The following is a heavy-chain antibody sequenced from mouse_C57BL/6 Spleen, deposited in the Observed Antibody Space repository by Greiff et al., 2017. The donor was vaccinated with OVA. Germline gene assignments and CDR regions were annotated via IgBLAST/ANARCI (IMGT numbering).Heavy chain of an antibody. CDR2: IYPRSGNT. J-gene: IGHJ4*01. D-gene: IGHD2-4*01. CDR3: ASYYDYDDGFAMDY. V-gene: IGHV1-81*01. Sequence: QVQLQQSGAELARPGASVKLSCKASGYTFTSYGISWVKQRTGQGLEWIGEIYPRSGNTYYNEKFKGKATLTADKSSSTAYMELRSLTSEDSAVYFCASYYDYDDGFAMDYWGQGTSVTVSS. CDR1: GYTFTSYG.